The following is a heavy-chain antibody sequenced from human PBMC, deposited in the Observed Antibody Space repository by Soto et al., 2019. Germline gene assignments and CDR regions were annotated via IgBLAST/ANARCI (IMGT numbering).Heavy chain of an antibody. CDR1: GGSVVSSSYY. Sequence: SEALSVISSVCGGSVVSSSYYIGWIRQPPGKGLEWIGSLYYTGTTYYNSSLHRRVTISADKSQNQFSLRLSSVTAADTAVYGCRVFCSRTHLYEVFDLCRHGT. D-gene: IGHD2-2*01. V-gene: IGHV4-39*01. CDR2: LYYTGTT. J-gene: IGHJ5*02. CDR3: RVFCSRTHLYEVFDL.